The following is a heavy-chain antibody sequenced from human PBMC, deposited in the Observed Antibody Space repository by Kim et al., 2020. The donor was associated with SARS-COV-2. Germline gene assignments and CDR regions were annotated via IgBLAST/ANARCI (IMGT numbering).Heavy chain of an antibody. J-gene: IGHJ6*01. CDR2: ISAYNGNT. CDR3: ASSERNFFFLRYYYYGMDV. V-gene: IGHV1-18*01. D-gene: IGHD3-3*01. CDR1: GYTLTSYG. Sequence: ASVKVSCKASGYTLTSYGISWVRQAPGQGLEWMGWISAYNGNTNYAQKLQGRVTMTTDTSTNTAYMELRSLRSDDTAVYYCASSERNFFFLRYYYYGMDVWGQGTAVTVSS.